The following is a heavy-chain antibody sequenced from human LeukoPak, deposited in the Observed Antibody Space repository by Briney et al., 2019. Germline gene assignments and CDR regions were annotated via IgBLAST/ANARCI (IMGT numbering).Heavy chain of an antibody. CDR2: IYYSGST. CDR1: GDPISSYY. D-gene: IGHD1-14*01. V-gene: IGHV4-59*01. CDR3: ARTSGTSFDY. Sequence: KPSETLSLTCTVSGDPISSYYWSWIRQPPGKGLEWIGYIYYSGSTNYNPSLKSRVTISVDTSKNQFSLKLSSVTAADTAVYYCARTSGTSFDYWGQGTLDTVSS. J-gene: IGHJ4*02.